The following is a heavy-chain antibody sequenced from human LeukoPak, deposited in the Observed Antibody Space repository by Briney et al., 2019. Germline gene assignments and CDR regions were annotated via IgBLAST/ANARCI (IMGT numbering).Heavy chain of an antibody. CDR3: ARTRVLKGSGYYTAFDY. CDR1: GFTFSSYS. J-gene: IGHJ4*02. D-gene: IGHD3-3*01. V-gene: IGHV3-21*01. CDR2: ISSSSYI. Sequence: GGSLRLSCAASGFTFSSYSMNWVRQAPGKGLEWVSSISSSSYIYYADSVKGRFTISRDNAKNSLYLQMNSLRAEDTAVYYCARTRVLKGSGYYTAFDYWGQGTLVTVPS.